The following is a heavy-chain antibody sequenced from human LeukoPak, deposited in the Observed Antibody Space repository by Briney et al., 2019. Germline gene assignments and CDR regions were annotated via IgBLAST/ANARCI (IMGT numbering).Heavy chain of an antibody. V-gene: IGHV1-69*08. D-gene: IGHD2-2*02. CDR3: AREGPGVGYCSSTSCYTEAFDI. Sequence: SSVKVSSKASGRTFSRYNIRWVLQPPGHGLEWMGRFIPLLHRANYAKKFQGRVTITADKSTGKAYKELSSLRSEDTAGYYCAREGPGVGYCSSTSCYTEAFDIWGKGTRVTVSS. CDR2: FIPLLHRA. CDR1: GRTFSRYN. J-gene: IGHJ3*02.